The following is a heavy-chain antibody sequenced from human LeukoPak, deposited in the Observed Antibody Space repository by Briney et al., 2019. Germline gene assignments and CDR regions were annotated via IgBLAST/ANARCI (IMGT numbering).Heavy chain of an antibody. CDR2: IHPGDSDT. CDR1: GYTFTSYW. J-gene: IGHJ4*02. V-gene: IGHV5-51*01. Sequence: GESLKISCKGSGYTFTSYWIGWVRQMPGKGLEYMGIIHPGDSDTRYSPSFQGQVTISVDRSSSTAYLQWSRLKASDTAMYYCATHPGGLQSGFDNWGQGTLVTVPS. D-gene: IGHD5-24*01. CDR3: ATHPGGLQSGFDN.